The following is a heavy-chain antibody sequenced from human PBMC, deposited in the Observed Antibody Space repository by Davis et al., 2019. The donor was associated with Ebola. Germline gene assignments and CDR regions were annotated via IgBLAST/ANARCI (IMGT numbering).Heavy chain of an antibody. CDR3: AKDGLAQGANFDY. CDR1: GYTFTSYY. J-gene: IGHJ2*01. D-gene: IGHD3-9*01. V-gene: IGHV1-46*01. Sequence: ASVKVSCKASGYTFTSYYMHWVRQAPGQGPEWMGMINPSGGGTRYAEKFQGRVTMTRDTSTSTVHMELRSLKSEDTAVYYCAKDGLAQGANFDYWGRGTLVTVSS. CDR2: INPSGGGT.